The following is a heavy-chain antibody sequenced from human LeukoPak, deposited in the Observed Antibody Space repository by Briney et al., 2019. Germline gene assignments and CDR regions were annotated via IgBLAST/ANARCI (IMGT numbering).Heavy chain of an antibody. CDR3: ARDLSSGWSNFDY. V-gene: IGHV4-59*01. D-gene: IGHD6-19*01. CDR2: IYYSGST. Sequence: SETLSLTCTVSGGSISSYYWSWIRQPPGKGLEWIGYIYYSGSTNYNPSLKSRVTISVDTSKNQFSLKLSSVTAADTAVYYCARDLSSGWSNFDYWGQGTLVTVSS. J-gene: IGHJ4*02. CDR1: GGSISSYY.